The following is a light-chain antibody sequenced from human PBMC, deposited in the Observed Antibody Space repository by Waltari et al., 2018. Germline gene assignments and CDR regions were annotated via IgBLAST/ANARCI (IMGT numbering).Light chain of an antibody. V-gene: IGKV2-29*02. CDR1: QSLLESDGKTY. Sequence: ETVMTQTPVSLSVTPGQPASMSRKSSQSLLESDGKTYLHWYLQKPGQSPQLLIYDVSSRFSGVPDRFSGSGSGTDFTLRISRVEAEDVGVYYCMQGIHLPLTFGGGTKVEMK. CDR3: MQGIHLPLT. J-gene: IGKJ4*01. CDR2: DVS.